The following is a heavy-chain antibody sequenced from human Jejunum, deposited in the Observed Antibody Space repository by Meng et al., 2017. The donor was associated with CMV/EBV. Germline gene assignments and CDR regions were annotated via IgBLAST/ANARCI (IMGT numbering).Heavy chain of an antibody. V-gene: IGHV3-23*01. Sequence: NFAMSWVRQTPGKGLEWVSSISDGSVNTYYADSVKGRFTVSRDDSRNTLYLQMNNLRAEDTAFYYCAKDWEKYDSGGQWRGDGINVWGQGTTVTVSS. D-gene: IGHD3-22*01. CDR3: AKDWEKYDSGGQWRGDGINV. CDR1: NFA. J-gene: IGHJ6*02. CDR2: ISDGSVNT.